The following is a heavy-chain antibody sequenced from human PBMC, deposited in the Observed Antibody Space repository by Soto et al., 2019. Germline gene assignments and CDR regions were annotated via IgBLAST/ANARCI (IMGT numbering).Heavy chain of an antibody. Sequence: EVQLLESGGGLVQPGGSLRLSCAASGFTFSSYAMSWVRQAPGKGLEWVSAISGSGGSTYYADSVKGRFTISRDNSKNTLYLQMNSLRAEDTAVYYCAKDPSYYDFWSGPNWFDPWGQGTLVTVSS. D-gene: IGHD3-3*01. CDR1: GFTFSSYA. CDR2: ISGSGGST. V-gene: IGHV3-23*01. CDR3: AKDPSYYDFWSGPNWFDP. J-gene: IGHJ5*02.